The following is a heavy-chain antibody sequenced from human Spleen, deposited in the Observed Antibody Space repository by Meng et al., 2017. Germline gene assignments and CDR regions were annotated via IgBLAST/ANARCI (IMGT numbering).Heavy chain of an antibody. CDR2: TSSDGINT. D-gene: IGHD3-16*01. V-gene: IGHV3-30*04. J-gene: IGHJ3*02. CDR3: ARCLVHSAVMGAFDI. CDR1: GFTFSTYA. Sequence: GESLKISCAASGFTFSTYAMHWVRQAPGKGLECVTLTSSDGINTNYADSVKGRFTISRDTSKNTLYLQMNSLTADDTTVYYCARCLVHSAVMGAFDIWGQGTMVTVSS.